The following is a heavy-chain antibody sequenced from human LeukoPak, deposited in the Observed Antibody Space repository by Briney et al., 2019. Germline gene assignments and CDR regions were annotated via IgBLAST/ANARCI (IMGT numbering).Heavy chain of an antibody. CDR3: AKGGGSYAGDYYYYMDV. CDR1: GDSISGYY. V-gene: IGHV4-59*01. CDR2: IYDSAST. D-gene: IGHD1-26*01. J-gene: IGHJ6*03. Sequence: SEILSLTCTVSGDSISGYYWSWIRQSPGKGLEWIGYIYDSASTNYNPSLKSRVTISVDTSKNQFSLKLSSLTAADAAVYYCAKGGGSYAGDYYYYMDVWGKGTTVTISS.